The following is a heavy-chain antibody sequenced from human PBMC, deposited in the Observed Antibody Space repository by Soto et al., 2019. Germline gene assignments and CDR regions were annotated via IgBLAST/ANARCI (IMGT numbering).Heavy chain of an antibody. J-gene: IGHJ5*02. CDR1: GGSISVYY. V-gene: IGHV4-59*01. CDR2: ISYSGTT. Sequence: GPGPGVASETLSLTCTVSGGSISVYYWNWIRQSPGKGLEWIGYISYSGTTKYNPSLKSRVTISVDTSKNQFSLKLSSVTAADTAVYYCARSRRNYFDPWGQGTLVTVSS. CDR3: ARSRRNYFDP.